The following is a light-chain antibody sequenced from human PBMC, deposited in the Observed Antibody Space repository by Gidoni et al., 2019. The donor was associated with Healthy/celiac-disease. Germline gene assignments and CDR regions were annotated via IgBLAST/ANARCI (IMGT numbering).Light chain of an antibody. CDR2: AAS. Sequence: DIQLIQSPSFLSASVGDRVTITCRASQGISSYLAWYQHKPGKAPKLLIYAASTLQSGVPSRFSGSGSGTEFTITISSMQPQDFAAYYCQQLNSYPYTFGQGTKLEIK. V-gene: IGKV1-9*01. CDR1: QGISSY. CDR3: QQLNSYPYT. J-gene: IGKJ2*01.